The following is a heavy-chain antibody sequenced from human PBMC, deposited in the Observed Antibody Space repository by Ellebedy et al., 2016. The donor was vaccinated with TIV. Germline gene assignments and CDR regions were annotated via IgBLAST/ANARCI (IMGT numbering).Heavy chain of an antibody. CDR2: INAGNGNT. CDR1: GYTFTSYT. Sequence: AASVQVSCKASGYTFTSYTMHWVRQAPGQGLGWMGWINAGNGNTKYSQKFQGRVTITRDTSASTAYMELSSLRSEDTAVYYCARSLYTSGYPFDYWGQGTLVTVSS. V-gene: IGHV1-3*01. D-gene: IGHD3-22*01. J-gene: IGHJ4*02. CDR3: ARSLYTSGYPFDY.